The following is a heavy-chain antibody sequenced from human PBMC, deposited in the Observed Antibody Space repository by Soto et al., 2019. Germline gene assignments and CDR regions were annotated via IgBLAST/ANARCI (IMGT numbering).Heavy chain of an antibody. J-gene: IGHJ4*02. CDR1: GFTFSSYG. V-gene: IGHV3-33*01. CDR3: GRDALGVVVPAARGGGGGDY. Sequence: QVQLVESGGGVVQPGRSLRLSCAASGFTFSSYGMHWVRQAPGKGLEWVAVIWYDGSNKYYADSVKGRFTISRDNSKNTLYLQINSLRAEDTAVYYGGRDALGVVVPAARGGGGGDYWGQGTLVTVSS. D-gene: IGHD2-2*01. CDR2: IWYDGSNK.